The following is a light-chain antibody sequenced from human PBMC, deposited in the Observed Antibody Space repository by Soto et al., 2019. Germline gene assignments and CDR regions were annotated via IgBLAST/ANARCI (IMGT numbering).Light chain of an antibody. J-gene: IGKJ1*01. CDR1: QTISSC. CDR3: QQCSNWPRT. Sequence: IVLPQSPAALSLSPGKRATLSCRASQTISSCLIWYQQKPGKAPRLLIYDVSNRATGIPARFSGSGSGTDFTLTISSLEPEDFAVYYCQQCSNWPRTFGQGTKVDIK. CDR2: DVS. V-gene: IGKV3-11*01.